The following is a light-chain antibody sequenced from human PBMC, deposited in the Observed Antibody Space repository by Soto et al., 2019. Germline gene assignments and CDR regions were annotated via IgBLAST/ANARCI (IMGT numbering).Light chain of an antibody. J-gene: IGKJ5*01. Sequence: EIVLTQSPGTLSLSPGESATLSCRASRSLDSGQLAWYQQKAGRAPRLLIHDAFIRATGIPDRFSGSGSGTDFTLTIARLEPEDFAVYYCQQYGGSPRTFGQGTRLETK. V-gene: IGKV3-20*01. CDR2: DAF. CDR3: QQYGGSPRT. CDR1: RSLDSGQ.